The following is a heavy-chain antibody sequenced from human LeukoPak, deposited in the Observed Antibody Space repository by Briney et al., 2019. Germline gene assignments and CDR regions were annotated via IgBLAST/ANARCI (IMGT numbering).Heavy chain of an antibody. D-gene: IGHD1-26*01. J-gene: IGHJ6*02. CDR1: GGSISSYY. V-gene: IGHV4-59*08. CDR3: ARLKYMWELDYYGMDV. Sequence: SETLSLTCTVSGGSISSYYWSWIRQPPGKGLEWIGYIYYSGSTNYNPSLKSRVTISVDTSKNQFSLKLSSVTAADTAVYYCARLKYMWELDYYGMDVGGQGTTVTVSS. CDR2: IYYSGST.